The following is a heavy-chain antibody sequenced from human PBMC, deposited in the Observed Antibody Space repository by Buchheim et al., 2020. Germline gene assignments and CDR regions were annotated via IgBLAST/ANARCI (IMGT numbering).Heavy chain of an antibody. J-gene: IGHJ6*02. Sequence: QVQLVESGGGVVQPGRSLRLSCAASGFTFSSYGMHWVRQAPGKGLEGVAVISYDGSNKYYADSVKGRFTISRDNSKNTLYLQMNSLRAEDTAVYYCAKDNRRYGGSYYYGMDVWGQGTT. V-gene: IGHV3-30*18. CDR1: GFTFSSYG. CDR3: AKDNRRYGGSYYYGMDV. CDR2: ISYDGSNK. D-gene: IGHD4-23*01.